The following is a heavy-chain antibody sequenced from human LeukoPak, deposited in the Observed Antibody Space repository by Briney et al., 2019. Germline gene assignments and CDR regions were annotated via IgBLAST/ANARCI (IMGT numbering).Heavy chain of an antibody. CDR3: VLKWLNHAGRF. Sequence: PGRSLRLSCAASGFTFSSYAMHWVRQAPGKGLEWVANIKQDGSEKYYVDSVKGRFTISRDNAKNSLYLQMNSLRAEDTAVYYCVLKWLNHAGRFWGQGTLVTVSS. J-gene: IGHJ4*02. V-gene: IGHV3-7*01. CDR2: IKQDGSEK. D-gene: IGHD3-22*01. CDR1: GFTFSSYA.